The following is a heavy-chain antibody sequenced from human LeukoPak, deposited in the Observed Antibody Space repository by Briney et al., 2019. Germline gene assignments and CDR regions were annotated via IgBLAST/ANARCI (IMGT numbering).Heavy chain of an antibody. D-gene: IGHD6-13*01. CDR1: GGTFSSYA. Sequence: SVKVSCKASGGTFSSYAISWVRQAPGQGLEWMGRIIPIFGIANYAQKLQGRVTITADKSTSTAYMELSSLRSEDTAVYYCARDRPGSSSWYYFDYWGQGTLVTVSS. J-gene: IGHJ4*02. V-gene: IGHV1-69*04. CDR3: ARDRPGSSSWYYFDY. CDR2: IIPIFGIA.